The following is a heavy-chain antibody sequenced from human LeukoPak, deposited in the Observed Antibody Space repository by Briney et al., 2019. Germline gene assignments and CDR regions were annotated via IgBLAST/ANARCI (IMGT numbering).Heavy chain of an antibody. Sequence: GGSLRLSCAASGFTFSSYAMSWVRQAPGKGLEWVSGISGSGGSTYYADSVKGRFTISRDNSKSTLYLQMNSLRAEDTALYYCAKSPADYDSSGYRETKYYFDSWGQRTLVTVSS. J-gene: IGHJ4*02. CDR2: ISGSGGST. V-gene: IGHV3-23*01. D-gene: IGHD3-22*01. CDR3: AKSPADYDSSGYRETKYYFDS. CDR1: GFTFSSYA.